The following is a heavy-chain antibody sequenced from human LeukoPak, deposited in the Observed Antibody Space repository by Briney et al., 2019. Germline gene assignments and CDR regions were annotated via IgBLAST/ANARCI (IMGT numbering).Heavy chain of an antibody. D-gene: IGHD6-19*01. CDR3: AKGVPSYSSGWTVTTDLYFQH. J-gene: IGHJ1*01. V-gene: IGHV3-53*01. Sequence: PGGSLRLSCAASGFTVSSNYMSWVRQAPGKELEWVSIIYSGGSTYYADSVQGRFTISRDNSKNTLYLQINSLRAEDTALYYCAKGVPSYSSGWTVTTDLYFQHWGQGTLVTVSS. CDR2: IYSGGST. CDR1: GFTVSSNY.